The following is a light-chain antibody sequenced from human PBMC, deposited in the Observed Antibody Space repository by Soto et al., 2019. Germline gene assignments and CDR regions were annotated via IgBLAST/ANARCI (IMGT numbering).Light chain of an antibody. J-gene: IGLJ3*02. CDR2: LNSDGSH. CDR1: SGHSSYA. Sequence: QSVLTQSPSASASLGASVKLTCILSSGHSSYAIAWHQQQPEKGPRYLMKLNSDGSHSKGDGIPDRFSGSSSGAERYLTISSLQSEDEADYYCQTWGTGLWVFGGGTKLTVL. V-gene: IGLV4-69*01. CDR3: QTWGTGLWV.